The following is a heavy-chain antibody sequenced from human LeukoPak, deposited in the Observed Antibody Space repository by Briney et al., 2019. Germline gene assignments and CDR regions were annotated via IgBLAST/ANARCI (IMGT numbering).Heavy chain of an antibody. Sequence: GGSLRLSCVVSGFTFSTMTINWVRQAPGKGLEWISSISSSSSSIYYADSVEGRFTVSRDNAKNSLYLQLNSLRAEDTAVYYCARGDCDYYYYALDVWGKGTTVTVSS. CDR1: GFTFSTMT. CDR3: ARGDCDYYYYALDV. CDR2: ISSSSSSI. D-gene: IGHD2-21*01. J-gene: IGHJ6*04. V-gene: IGHV3-21*04.